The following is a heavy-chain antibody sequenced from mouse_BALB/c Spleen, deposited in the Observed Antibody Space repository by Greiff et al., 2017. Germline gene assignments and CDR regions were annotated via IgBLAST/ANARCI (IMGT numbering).Heavy chain of an antibody. CDR3: TRDAHYYGSSHFDY. CDR1: GFTFSSYT. J-gene: IGHJ2*01. V-gene: IGHV5-6-4*01. D-gene: IGHD1-1*01. Sequence: EVKLQESGGGLVKPGGSLKLSCAASGFTFSSYTMSWVRQTPEKRLEWVATISSGGSYTYYPDSVKGRFTISRDNAKNTLYLQMSSLKSEDTAMYYCTRDAHYYGSSHFDYWGQGTTLTVSS. CDR2: ISSGGSYT.